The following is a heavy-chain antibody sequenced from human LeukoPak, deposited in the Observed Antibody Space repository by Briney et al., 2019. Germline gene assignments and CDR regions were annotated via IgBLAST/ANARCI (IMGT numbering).Heavy chain of an antibody. CDR3: ARGRSGYCSTTSCSRPPDY. V-gene: IGHV3-21*01. J-gene: IGHJ4*02. Sequence: SGGSLRLSCAASGFTFSSYSMNWVRQAPGKGREWVSSISISNSYIYYADSVKGRFTISRDNAKNSLYLQMNSLRAEDTAVYFCARGRSGYCSTTSCSRPPDYWGQGTLVTVPS. CDR1: GFTFSSYS. D-gene: IGHD2-2*03. CDR2: ISISNSYI.